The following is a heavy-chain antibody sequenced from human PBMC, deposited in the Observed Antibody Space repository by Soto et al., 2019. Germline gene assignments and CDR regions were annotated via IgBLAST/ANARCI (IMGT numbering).Heavy chain of an antibody. CDR2: INPSGGST. Sequence: QVQLVQSGAEVKKPGASVKVSCKASGYTFTSYYMHWVRQAPGQGLEWMGIINPSGGSTSYAQKFQGRVTMTRDTSTSTVYMELSSLSSEDTAVYYCARAMRRGWFDPWGQGTLVTVSS. J-gene: IGHJ5*02. V-gene: IGHV1-46*03. CDR3: ARAMRRGWFDP. CDR1: GYTFTSYY.